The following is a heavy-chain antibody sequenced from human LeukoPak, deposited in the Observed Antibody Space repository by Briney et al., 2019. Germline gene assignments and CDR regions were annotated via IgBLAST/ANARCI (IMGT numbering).Heavy chain of an antibody. Sequence: PSETLTLPCTVSGGSMNNYYWSWIRQPPGKGLEWLASIYYSGAPTYNPSLKRRATISVDTSKNQFSLKMRSVPPADTAVYFCARESDWLFDSWGQGALVTVSS. V-gene: IGHV4-59*01. J-gene: IGHJ4*02. CDR2: IYYSGAP. CDR1: GGSMNNYY. CDR3: ARESDWLFDS. D-gene: IGHD3-9*01.